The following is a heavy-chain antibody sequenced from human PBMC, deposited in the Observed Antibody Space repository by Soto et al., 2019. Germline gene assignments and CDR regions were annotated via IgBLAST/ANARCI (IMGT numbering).Heavy chain of an antibody. V-gene: IGHV1-46*01. J-gene: IGHJ4*02. CDR1: GYTFTSYY. CDR3: ARDLDYYDCSGHRFDY. Sequence: QVQLVQSGAEVKKPGASVKVSCKASGYTFTSYYMHWVRQAPGQGLEWMGIINPSGGSTSYAQKFQGRVTMTMDTSTSTVYMELSSLRSEDTAVYYFARDLDYYDCSGHRFDYWGQGTLVTVSS. D-gene: IGHD3-22*01. CDR2: INPSGGST.